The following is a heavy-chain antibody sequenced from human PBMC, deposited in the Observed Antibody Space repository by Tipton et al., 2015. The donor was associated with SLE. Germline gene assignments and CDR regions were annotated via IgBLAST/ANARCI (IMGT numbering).Heavy chain of an antibody. V-gene: IGHV5-51*01. Sequence: QLVQSGPEVKEPGESLKISCKGSGYRFTSHWIAWVRQMPGKGLEWMGIIYPGDSDTRYSPSFQGQVTISVDKSINTAYLQWSSLQASDTAMYYRARHATEVTGGDYWGQGTLVTVSS. CDR1: GYRFTSHW. J-gene: IGHJ4*02. CDR3: ARHATEVTGGDY. D-gene: IGHD2-8*02. CDR2: IYPGDSDT.